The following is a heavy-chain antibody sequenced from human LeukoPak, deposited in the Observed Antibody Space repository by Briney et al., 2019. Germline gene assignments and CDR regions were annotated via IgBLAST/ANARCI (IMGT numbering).Heavy chain of an antibody. D-gene: IGHD6-13*01. CDR1: GFIFSSYG. CDR3: AKRLHSSNWYAAFDQ. V-gene: IGHV3-23*01. J-gene: IGHJ4*02. CDR2: ISGGGDST. Sequence: PGGSLRLSCAASGFIFSSYGMHWVRQAPGKGLEWVSGISGGGDSTYYADSVKGRFTISRDNSKNTLNLQMNSLRAEDTAVYYCAKRLHSSNWYAAFDQWGQGTLVTVSS.